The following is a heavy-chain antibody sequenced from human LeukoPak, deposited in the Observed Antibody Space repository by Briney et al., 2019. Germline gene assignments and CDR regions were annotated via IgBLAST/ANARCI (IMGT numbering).Heavy chain of an antibody. V-gene: IGHV1-46*01. CDR1: GYTFTGYY. CDR2: INPGGGST. D-gene: IGHD4-17*01. Sequence: ASVKVSCKASGYTFTGYYMHWVRQAPGQGLEWMGIINPGGGSTSYAQKFQGRVTMTRDTSTSTVYMELSSLRSEDTAVYYCARDAPTDYGDYVGDYWGQGTLVTVSS. J-gene: IGHJ4*02. CDR3: ARDAPTDYGDYVGDY.